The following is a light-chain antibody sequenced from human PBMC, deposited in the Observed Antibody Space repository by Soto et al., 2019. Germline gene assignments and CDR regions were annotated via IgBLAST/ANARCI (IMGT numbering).Light chain of an antibody. V-gene: IGKV1D-13*01. CDR1: QGISSA. CDR2: DAS. Sequence: AIELTQSPSSLSASVGDRVTITCRASQGISSALAWYQQKPGKAPKLLIYDASSLASGVPARFSGSGSGTDFTLTISSLQSEDFAAYYCQQFSNYPFTFGPGTKVDIK. J-gene: IGKJ3*01. CDR3: QQFSNYPFT.